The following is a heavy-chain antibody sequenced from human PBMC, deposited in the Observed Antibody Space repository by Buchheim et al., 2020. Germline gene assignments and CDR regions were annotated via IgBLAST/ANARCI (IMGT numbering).Heavy chain of an antibody. Sequence: QVQLQESGPGLVKPSETLSLTCTVSGGSISSYYWSWIRQPPGKGLEWIGYIYYSGSTNSNPSLKSRVTISVDTSKNQFSLKLSSVTAADTAVYYCARDKGYSSSWFNRINSAVEIWGHGT. CDR1: GGSISSYY. CDR3: ARDKGYSSSWFNRINSAVEI. CDR2: IYYSGST. D-gene: IGHD6-13*01. V-gene: IGHV4-59*01. J-gene: IGHJ3*02.